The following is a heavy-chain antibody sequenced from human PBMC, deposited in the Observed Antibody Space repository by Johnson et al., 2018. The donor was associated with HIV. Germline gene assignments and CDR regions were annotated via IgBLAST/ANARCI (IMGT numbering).Heavy chain of an antibody. Sequence: VQLVESGGGLIQPGGSLRLSCAASGFTVSINYMSWVRQAPGKGLEWVSVIYSGGYTYYADSVKGRFTISRDNSKNTLYLQMNSLRAEDTAVYYWAREEGSGEPPNAFDIWGQGTMVTVSS. CDR3: AREEGSGEPPNAFDI. CDR2: IYSGGYT. CDR1: GFTVSINY. V-gene: IGHV3-66*03. D-gene: IGHD3-16*01. J-gene: IGHJ3*02.